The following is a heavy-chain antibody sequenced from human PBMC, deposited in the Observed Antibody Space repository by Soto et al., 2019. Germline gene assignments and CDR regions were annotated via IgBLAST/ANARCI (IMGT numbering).Heavy chain of an antibody. Sequence: QVQLVESGGGVVQPGRSLRLSCAASGFTFSSYAMHWVPQAPGKGLEWVAVISYDGSNKYYADSVKGRCTISRDNSKNTLYLHMNSLRAEDTAVYYCARSGGNWGSIEGYWGQGTLVTVSS. CDR1: GFTFSSYA. V-gene: IGHV3-30-3*01. CDR3: ARSGGNWGSIEGY. D-gene: IGHD7-27*01. J-gene: IGHJ4*02. CDR2: ISYDGSNK.